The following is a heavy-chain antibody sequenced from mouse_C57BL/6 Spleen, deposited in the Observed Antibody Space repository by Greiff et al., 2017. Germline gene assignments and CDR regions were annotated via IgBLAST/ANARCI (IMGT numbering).Heavy chain of an antibody. V-gene: IGHV1-55*01. J-gene: IGHJ2*01. Sequence: QVQLKQSGAELVKPGASVKMSCKASGYTFTSYWITWVKQRPGQGLEWIGDIYPGSGSTNYNEKFKSKATLTVDTSSSTAYMQLSSLTSEDSAVYYCARSEGNYFDYWGQGTTLTVSS. CDR2: IYPGSGST. CDR1: GYTFTSYW. CDR3: ARSEGNYFDY.